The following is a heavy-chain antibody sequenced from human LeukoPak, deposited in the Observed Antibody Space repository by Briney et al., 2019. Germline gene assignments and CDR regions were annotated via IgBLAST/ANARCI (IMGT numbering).Heavy chain of an antibody. CDR1: GGTFSSYA. D-gene: IGHD3-22*01. J-gene: IGHJ2*01. CDR3: AIGKRGYYDSSGYYWYFDL. CDR2: IIPIFGTA. Sequence: SVKVSCKASGGTFSSYAISWVRQAPGQGREWMGRIIPIFGTANYAQKFQGRVTITTDESTSTAYMELSSLRSEDTAVYYCAIGKRGYYDSSGYYWYFDLWGRGTLVTVSS. V-gene: IGHV1-69*05.